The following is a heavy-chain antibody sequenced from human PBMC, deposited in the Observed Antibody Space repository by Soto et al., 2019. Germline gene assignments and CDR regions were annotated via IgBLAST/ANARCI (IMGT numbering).Heavy chain of an antibody. J-gene: IGHJ4*02. CDR3: AKSKGYGSGTY. CDR1: GFTFSSYA. V-gene: IGHV3-23*01. D-gene: IGHD3-10*01. CDR2: ISGSGGST. Sequence: EVQLLESGGGLVQPGGSLRLSCAASGFTFSSYAMSWVRQAPGKGLEWVSTISGSGGSTYYTDSVKGRFTISRDNSKNTLYLQMNSLRDEDTAVYYCAKSKGYGSGTYWGQGTLVTVSS.